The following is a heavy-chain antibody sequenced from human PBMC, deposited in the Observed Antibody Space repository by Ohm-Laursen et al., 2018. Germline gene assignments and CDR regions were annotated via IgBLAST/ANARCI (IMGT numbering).Heavy chain of an antibody. Sequence: SLRLSCAASGFTFITYSMNWVRQSPGKGLEWLSYMDASGGTIYYADSVKGRLTTSRDNAKNSLYLQMSGLRAEDTAVYYCASGLYSSSWYMEEDYWGQGTLVTVSS. CDR1: GFTFITYS. J-gene: IGHJ4*02. D-gene: IGHD6-13*01. CDR3: ASGLYSSSWYMEEDY. V-gene: IGHV3-48*01. CDR2: MDASGGTI.